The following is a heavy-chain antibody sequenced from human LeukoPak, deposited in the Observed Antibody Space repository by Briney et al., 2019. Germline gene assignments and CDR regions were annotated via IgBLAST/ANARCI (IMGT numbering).Heavy chain of an antibody. CDR1: GGSISSSF. D-gene: IGHD6-13*01. Sequence: SETLSLTCSVSGGSISSSFWSWIRQPAGRGLEWIGHIYTSGTTTYNPSLESRVTMSVDTSENQFSLNLTSVTAADTAVYYCARGGYSTSWYEWFDPWGQGTLVTVSS. CDR3: ARGGYSTSWYEWFDP. J-gene: IGHJ5*02. CDR2: IYTSGTT. V-gene: IGHV4-4*07.